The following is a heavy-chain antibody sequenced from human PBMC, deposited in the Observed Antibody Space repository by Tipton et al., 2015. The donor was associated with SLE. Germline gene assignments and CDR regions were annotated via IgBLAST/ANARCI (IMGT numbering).Heavy chain of an antibody. V-gene: IGHV4-38-2*01. D-gene: IGHD3-22*01. J-gene: IGHJ1*01. CDR3: ARIVVVLKTGYFQH. CDR1: VYSISSGYY. CDR2: IYHSGST. Sequence: PGLVKPSETLSLTCAVSVYSISSGYYWGWIRQPPGKGLEWIGSIYHSGSTYYNPSLKSRVTISVDTSKNQFSLKLSSVTAADTAVYYCARIVVVLKTGYFQHWGQCTLVTVSS.